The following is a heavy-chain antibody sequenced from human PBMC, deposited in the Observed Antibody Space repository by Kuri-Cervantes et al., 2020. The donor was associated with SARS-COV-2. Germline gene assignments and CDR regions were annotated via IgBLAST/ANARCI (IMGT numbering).Heavy chain of an antibody. Sequence: GSLRLPCSVSGGSISSYYWSWLRQPPGKGLEWIGYIYYRGSTNYNPSLKSRVTISVDTSKNQFSLKLSSVTAADTAVYYCASLPGIAAAGGYGMDVWGQGTTVTVSS. CDR2: IYYRGST. J-gene: IGHJ6*02. CDR3: ASLPGIAAAGGYGMDV. D-gene: IGHD6-13*01. V-gene: IGHV4-59*08. CDR1: GGSISSYY.